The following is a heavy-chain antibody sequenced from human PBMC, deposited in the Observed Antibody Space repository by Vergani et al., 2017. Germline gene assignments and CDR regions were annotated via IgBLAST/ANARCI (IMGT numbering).Heavy chain of an antibody. CDR1: GFTFSTYA. J-gene: IGHJ4*02. CDR3: AVPQGTSAYYYGGFYY. CDR2: ISSDGGST. Sequence: VQLLESGGGLVQPGGSLRLSCAASGFTFSTYAMTWVRQAPGKGLEWVSTISSDGGSTYYADSVKGRFTISRVNSKNTLSLQMNSLTAEDTAIYYCAVPQGTSAYYYGGFYYWGQGILVTVSS. D-gene: IGHD3-22*01. V-gene: IGHV3-23*01.